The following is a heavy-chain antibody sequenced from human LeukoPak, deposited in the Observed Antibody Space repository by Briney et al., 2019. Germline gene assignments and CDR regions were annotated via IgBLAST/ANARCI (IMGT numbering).Heavy chain of an antibody. V-gene: IGHV4-59*08. Sequence: SETLSLTCTVSGGSISSYYWSWIRQPPGKGLEWIGYIYYSGTTNYNPSLKSRVTISVDTSKKQFSLKLSSVTAADTAVYYCGRLVAGTTLYFDYWGQGALVTVSS. D-gene: IGHD6-19*01. CDR3: GRLVAGTTLYFDY. CDR2: IYYSGTT. CDR1: GGSISSYY. J-gene: IGHJ4*02.